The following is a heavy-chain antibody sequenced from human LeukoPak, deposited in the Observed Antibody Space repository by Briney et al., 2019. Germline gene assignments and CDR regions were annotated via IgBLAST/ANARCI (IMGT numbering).Heavy chain of an antibody. Sequence: ASVTVSFTASGYTFTVYYMHWVRQAPGQGLEWMGWINPNSGGTNYAHKFQGRVTMTRDTSISTVYMELSRLRSDDTAVYYCARTRSGWYVGFACWGRGTLVAVSS. D-gene: IGHD6-19*01. CDR3: ARTRSGWYVGFAC. V-gene: IGHV1-2*02. CDR2: INPNSGGT. J-gene: IGHJ4*02. CDR1: GYTFTVYY.